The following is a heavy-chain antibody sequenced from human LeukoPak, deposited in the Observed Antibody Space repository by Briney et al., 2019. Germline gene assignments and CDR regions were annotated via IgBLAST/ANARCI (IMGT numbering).Heavy chain of an antibody. D-gene: IGHD5-12*01. CDR1: GFTFSSYS. Sequence: GGSLRLSCAASGFTFSSYSMNWVRQAPGKGLEWVSSISSSSSYIYYADSVKGRFTISRDNAKNSLYLQMNGLRAEDTAVYYCARGGEYSGYDPEGYWGQGTLVTVSS. J-gene: IGHJ4*02. CDR2: ISSSSSYI. V-gene: IGHV3-21*01. CDR3: ARGGEYSGYDPEGY.